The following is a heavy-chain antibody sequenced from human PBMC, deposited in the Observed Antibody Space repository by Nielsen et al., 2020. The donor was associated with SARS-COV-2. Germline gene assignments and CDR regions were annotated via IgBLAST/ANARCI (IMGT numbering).Heavy chain of an antibody. J-gene: IGHJ4*02. V-gene: IGHV4-59*13. CDR2: IYYSGST. Sequence: SATLSLTCTVSGGSISSYYWSWIRQPPGKGLEWIGYIYYSGSTNYNPSLKSRVTISVDTSKNQFSLKLSSVTAADTAVYYCARLYCSSTSCLDYWGQGTLVTVSS. CDR3: ARLYCSSTSCLDY. D-gene: IGHD2-2*01. CDR1: GGSISSYY.